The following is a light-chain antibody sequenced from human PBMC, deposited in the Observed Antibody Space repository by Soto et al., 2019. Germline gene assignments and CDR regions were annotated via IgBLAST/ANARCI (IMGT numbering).Light chain of an antibody. CDR1: QSVSSIY. CDR2: GAS. CDR3: QQSGSSLTWT. J-gene: IGKJ1*01. Sequence: EIVLTQPPGTLSLSPGERATLSCRASQSVSSIYLAWYQQKPGQAPGVLIYGASSRATGIPDRFSGSGSGTDFTLTISRLEPEDFAVYYCQQSGSSLTWTFGQGTKVEIK. V-gene: IGKV3-20*01.